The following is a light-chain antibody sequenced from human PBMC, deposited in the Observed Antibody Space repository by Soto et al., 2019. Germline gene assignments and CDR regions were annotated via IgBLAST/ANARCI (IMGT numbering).Light chain of an antibody. CDR2: DAS. J-gene: IGKJ2*01. Sequence: DIQMTQSPSSLSASVGDRVTITCQASQNIRKYLNWYQHKLGKAPRLLISDASHLEPGVPSRFSASGSWTAFTLTISDLQPGDRATYFCQQYDEIPYTFGGGTRLEI. CDR3: QQYDEIPYT. CDR1: QNIRKY. V-gene: IGKV1-33*01.